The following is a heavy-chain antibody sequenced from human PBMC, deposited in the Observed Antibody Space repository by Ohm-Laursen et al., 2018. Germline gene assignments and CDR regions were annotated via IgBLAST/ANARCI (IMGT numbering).Heavy chain of an antibody. CDR2: ISYSGST. CDR1: GGSITSNGYH. CDR3: AGGYQLPYY. V-gene: IGHV4-31*01. J-gene: IGHJ4*02. D-gene: IGHD2-2*01. Sequence: TLSLTCTVSGGSITSNGYHWSWIRQPPGKGLEWIGYISYSGSTYYNPSLRSLVTISLDTSKNQFSLSLTSVMAADTAIYFCAGGYQLPYYWGQGSLVTASS.